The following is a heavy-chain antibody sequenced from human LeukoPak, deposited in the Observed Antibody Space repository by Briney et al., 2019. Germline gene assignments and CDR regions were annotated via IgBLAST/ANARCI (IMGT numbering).Heavy chain of an antibody. CDR1: GFTVSSSY. Sequence: GGSLRLSCAASGFTVSSSYMNWVRQAPGKGLEWVSVIYSGGNTYYADSVKDRFTISRDNSKNTLYLQMNSLRAEDTAVYYCTTSEGRTSDYWGQGTLVTVSS. V-gene: IGHV3-66*01. D-gene: IGHD1-14*01. CDR2: IYSGGNT. J-gene: IGHJ4*02. CDR3: TTSEGRTSDY.